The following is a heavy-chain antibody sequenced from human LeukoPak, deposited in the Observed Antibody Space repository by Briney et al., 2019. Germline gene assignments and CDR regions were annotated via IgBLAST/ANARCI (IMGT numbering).Heavy chain of an antibody. J-gene: IGHJ6*02. D-gene: IGHD6-19*01. Sequence: ASVKVSCKVSGYTLTELSMHWVRHAPGKGLEWMGGFDPEDGETIYAQKFQGRVTMTEDTSTDTAYMELSSLRSEDTAVYYCATVEGVAGAINHYYYYGMDVWGQGTTVTVSS. CDR3: ATVEGVAGAINHYYYYGMDV. CDR2: FDPEDGET. CDR1: GYTLTELS. V-gene: IGHV1-24*01.